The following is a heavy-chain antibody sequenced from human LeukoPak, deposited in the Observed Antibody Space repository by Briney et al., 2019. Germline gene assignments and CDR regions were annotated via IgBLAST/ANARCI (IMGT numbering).Heavy chain of an antibody. D-gene: IGHD2-2*01. CDR1: GYSFTSYW. CDR3: ARQSVSTNYYYGMDV. Sequence: SGESLKISCKGSGYSFTSYWIAWVRQTPGKGLEGMGIFHPGDSDTRYSPSVQGQVTMSADKSISPAYLQWSSLKDSDTAMYYCARQSVSTNYYYGMDVWGQGTTVTVSS. J-gene: IGHJ6*02. V-gene: IGHV5-51*01. CDR2: FHPGDSDT.